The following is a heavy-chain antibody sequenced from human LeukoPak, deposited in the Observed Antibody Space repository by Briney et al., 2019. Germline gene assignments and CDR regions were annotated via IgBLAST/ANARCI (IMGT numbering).Heavy chain of an antibody. CDR1: RYTFTSYG. CDR2: MNPNSGYT. V-gene: IGHV1-8*03. Sequence: ASVKVSCKASRYTFTSYGINWVRQATGQGLEWMAWMNPNSGYTGYAQKFQGRVTLTRDTSITTAFMELSSLRSEDTAVYYCARSLGEDLEAPSVWGQGTLVTVSS. J-gene: IGHJ4*02. CDR3: ARSLGEDLEAPSV. D-gene: IGHD5/OR15-5a*01.